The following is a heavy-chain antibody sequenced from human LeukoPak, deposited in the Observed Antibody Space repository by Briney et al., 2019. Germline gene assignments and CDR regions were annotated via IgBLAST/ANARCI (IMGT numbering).Heavy chain of an antibody. CDR3: ARVFSGSYLFDY. D-gene: IGHD1-26*01. CDR2: VNPNSGGT. Sequence: ASVKVSCKASGYTFTGYYMHWVRQTPGQGLEWMGWVNPNSGGTNSAQKFQGRVTMTRDTSISTAYMELSRLTYDDTAVYYCARVFSGSYLFDYWGQGTLVTVSS. V-gene: IGHV1-2*02. J-gene: IGHJ4*02. CDR1: GYTFTGYY.